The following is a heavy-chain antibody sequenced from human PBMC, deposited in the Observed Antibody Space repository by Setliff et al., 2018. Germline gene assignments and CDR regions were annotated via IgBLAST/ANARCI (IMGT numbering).Heavy chain of an antibody. CDR2: IHTGST. V-gene: IGHV4-4*08. CDR3: ARGINTVSWTPKY. D-gene: IGHD2-2*02. J-gene: IGHJ4*02. CDR1: GGSISSDI. Sequence: SETLSLTCTVSGGSISSDIWSWIRQPPGKGLEWIGQIHTGSTNYNPSLRSRVTISVDMSKNQFSLKLNSVTAADTAVYYCARGINTVSWTPKYWGQGTLVTVS.